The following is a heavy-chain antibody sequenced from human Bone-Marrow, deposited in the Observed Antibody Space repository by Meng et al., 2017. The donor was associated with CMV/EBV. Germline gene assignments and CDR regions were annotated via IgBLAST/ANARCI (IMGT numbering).Heavy chain of an antibody. CDR3: ARDAAAAGTGAFNI. D-gene: IGHD6-13*01. CDR2: IYYSGST. Sequence: SETLSLTCEASGFIFGAYWMHWIRQHPGKGLEWIGYIYYSGSTIYNPSLKSRVTISIDTSKNQFSLKLSSVTAADTAVYHCARDAAAAGTGAFNIWGQGTTVTVSS. CDR1: GFIFGAYW. V-gene: IGHV4-59*12. J-gene: IGHJ3*02.